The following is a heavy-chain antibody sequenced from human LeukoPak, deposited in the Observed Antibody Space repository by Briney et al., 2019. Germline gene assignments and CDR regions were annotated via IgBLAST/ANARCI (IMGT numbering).Heavy chain of an antibody. CDR3: GTGDPRFDF. J-gene: IGHJ4*02. D-gene: IGHD7-27*01. Sequence: GGSLRLSCAASGFSFRTYSMNWVRQAPGKGLEWVSYIRGGTGVIYSPDSVKGRFTISRDDAKSSVYLQMNSLRAEDTAVYYCGTGDPRFDFWGQGILVTVSS. CDR1: GFSFRTYS. V-gene: IGHV3-48*01. CDR2: IRGGTGVI.